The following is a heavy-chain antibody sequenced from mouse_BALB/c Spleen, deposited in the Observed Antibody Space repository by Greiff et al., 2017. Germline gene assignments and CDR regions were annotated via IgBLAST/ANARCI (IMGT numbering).Heavy chain of an antibody. V-gene: IGHV5-6-5*01. CDR1: GFTFSSYA. Sequence: DVKLVESGGGLVKPGGSLKLSCAASGFTFSSYAMSWVRQTPEKRLEWVASISSGGSTYYPDSVKGRFTISRDNARNILYLQMSSLRSEDTAMYYCARPHYYGSSYGYFDVWGAGTTVTVSS. D-gene: IGHD1-1*01. CDR2: ISSGGST. CDR3: ARPHYYGSSYGYFDV. J-gene: IGHJ1*01.